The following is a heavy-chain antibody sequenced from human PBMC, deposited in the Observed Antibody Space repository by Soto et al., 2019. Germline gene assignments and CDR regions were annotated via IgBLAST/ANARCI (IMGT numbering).Heavy chain of an antibody. CDR3: ARGRGIAAAGGWFDP. J-gene: IGHJ5*02. D-gene: IGHD6-13*01. V-gene: IGHV1-18*01. Sequence: ASVKVSCKAPGDTFSTYTITWMRQAPGQGLEWMGGIIPRSATSNYAQKLQGRVTMTTDTSTSTAYMELRSLRSDDTAVYYCARGRGIAAAGGWFDPWGQGTLVTVSS. CDR2: IIPRSATS. CDR1: GDTFSTYT.